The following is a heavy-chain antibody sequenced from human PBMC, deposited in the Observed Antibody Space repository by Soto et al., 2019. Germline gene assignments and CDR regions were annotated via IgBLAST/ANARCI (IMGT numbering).Heavy chain of an antibody. CDR3: ARGAALAGKLDL. D-gene: IGHD6-19*01. CDR2: ISSHGRDI. Sequence: PGGSLGLSCEASGFTFTSDSMTWVRQAPGKGLEWVSSISSHGRDIFYADSVKGRFTISRDNAKDSLHLQMNSLTGEDSAVYYCARGAALAGKLDLWGQGTLVTVSS. J-gene: IGHJ4*02. V-gene: IGHV3-21*06. CDR1: GFTFTSDS.